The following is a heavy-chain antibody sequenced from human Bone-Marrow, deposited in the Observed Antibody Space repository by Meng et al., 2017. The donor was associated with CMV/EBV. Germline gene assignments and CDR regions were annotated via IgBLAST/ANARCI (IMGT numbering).Heavy chain of an antibody. D-gene: IGHD3-3*01. CDR1: GFTFTSSA. V-gene: IGHV1-58*01. CDR2: IVVGSGNT. Sequence: SVKVSCKASGFTFTSSAVQWVRQARGQRLEWIGWIVVGSGNTNYAQKFQERVTITRDMSTSTAYMELSSLRSEDTAVYYCAAGLSSGYYNPVWGQGKPVTVSS. CDR3: AAGLSSGYYNPV. J-gene: IGHJ4*02.